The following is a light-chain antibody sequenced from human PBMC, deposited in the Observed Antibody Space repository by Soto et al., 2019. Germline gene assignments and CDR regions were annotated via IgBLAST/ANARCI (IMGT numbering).Light chain of an antibody. Sequence: EIVLTQSPATLSLSPGERATLSCRASQNVANYLDWYQQKPGQAPRLLIYESSNRATGIAARFSGSGSGTDFTLTISSLQPDDFATYYCQQYNSYWTFGQGT. V-gene: IGKV3-11*01. CDR3: QQYNSYWT. J-gene: IGKJ1*01. CDR1: QNVANY. CDR2: ESS.